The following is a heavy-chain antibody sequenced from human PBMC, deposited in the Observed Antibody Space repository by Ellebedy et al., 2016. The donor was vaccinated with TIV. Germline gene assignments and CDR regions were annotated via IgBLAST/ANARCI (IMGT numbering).Heavy chain of an antibody. CDR2: GGRDY. CDR3: ARGTTGWLGVDY. V-gene: IGHV3-30-3*01. J-gene: IGHJ4*02. Sequence: GESLKISCVTSGFTFSAYSMHWVRQAPGKGLEWVAVGGRDYYYANSVKGRFSISRDTSQNSLYLQMNRLRSEDTAVYYCARGTTGWLGVDYWGQGTLVTVSS. D-gene: IGHD6-19*01. CDR1: GFTFSAYS.